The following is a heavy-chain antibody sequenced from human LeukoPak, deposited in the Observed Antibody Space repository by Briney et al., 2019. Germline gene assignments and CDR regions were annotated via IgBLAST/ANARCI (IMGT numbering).Heavy chain of an antibody. J-gene: IGHJ4*02. D-gene: IGHD4-23*01. Sequence: GGSLRLSCAASGFTFSSYGMHWVRQAPGKGLEWVSYISSTAITINYADSVKGRFHISRDNVKNLLYLQMNSLRADDTAVYYCARGRDYAGIAAMYDHWGQGMLVTVSS. CDR2: ISSTAITI. CDR1: GFTFSSYG. V-gene: IGHV3-48*04. CDR3: ARGRDYAGIAAMYDH.